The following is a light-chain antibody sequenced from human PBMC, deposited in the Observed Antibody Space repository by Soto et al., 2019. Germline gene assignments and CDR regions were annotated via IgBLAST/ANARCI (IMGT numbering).Light chain of an antibody. CDR3: QSYDSSLSAVV. J-gene: IGLJ2*01. CDR2: GNS. V-gene: IGLV1-40*01. Sequence: QSVLTQPPSVSGAPGQRVTISCTGSSSNIGEGYNVHWYQQLPGTAPKLLIYGNSNRPSGIYGNSNRPSGVPDRFSGSKSGTSASLAITGLQAEDEADYYCQSYDSSLSAVVFGGGTKLTVL. CDR1: SSNIGEGYN.